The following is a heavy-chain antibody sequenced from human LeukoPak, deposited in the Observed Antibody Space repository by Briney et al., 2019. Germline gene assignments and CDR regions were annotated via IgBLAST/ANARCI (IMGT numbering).Heavy chain of an antibody. CDR2: IYYSGST. D-gene: IGHD6-19*01. V-gene: IGHV4-39*01. CDR1: GGSISSSSYY. J-gene: IGHJ5*02. Sequence: SETLSLTCTVSGGSISSSSYYWGWIRQPPGKGPEWIGSIYYSGSTYYNPSLKSRVTISVDTSKNQFSLKLSSVTAADTAVYYCARQWESSGWYNWFDPWGQGTLVTVSS. CDR3: ARQWESSGWYNWFDP.